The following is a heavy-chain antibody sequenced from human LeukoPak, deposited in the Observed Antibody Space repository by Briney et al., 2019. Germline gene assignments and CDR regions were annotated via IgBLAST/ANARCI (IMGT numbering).Heavy chain of an antibody. J-gene: IGHJ4*02. CDR1: GFTFSSYA. D-gene: IGHD3-22*01. CDR3: AKDIFDSSGPLDY. CDR2: ISGSGGST. Sequence: GGSLRLSCSASGFTFSSYAMSWVRQAPGKGLEWVSAISGSGGSTYYADSVKGRFTISRDNSKNTLYLQMNSLRAEDTAVYYCAKDIFDSSGPLDYWGQGTLVTVSS. V-gene: IGHV3-23*01.